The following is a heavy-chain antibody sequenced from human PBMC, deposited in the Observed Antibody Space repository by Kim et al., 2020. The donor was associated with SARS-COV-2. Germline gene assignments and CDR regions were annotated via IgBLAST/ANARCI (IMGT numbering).Heavy chain of an antibody. CDR2: IYYSGST. D-gene: IGHD3-3*01. CDR1: GGSISSGDYY. V-gene: IGHV4-30-4*01. Sequence: SETLSLTCTVSGGSISSGDYYWSWIRQPPGKGLEWIGYIYYSGSTYYNQSLKSRVTISVDTSKNQFYLKLSSVTAADTAVYYCARDPFSITIFGVVITDAVDSWGQGTMVTVAS. CDR3: ARDPFSITIFGVVITDAVDS. J-gene: IGHJ3*02.